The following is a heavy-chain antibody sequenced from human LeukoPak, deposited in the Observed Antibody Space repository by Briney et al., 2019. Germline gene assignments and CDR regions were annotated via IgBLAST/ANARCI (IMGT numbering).Heavy chain of an antibody. Sequence: SVKVSCKASGGTFTNYAISWVRQAPGQGLEWMGRIIPIVGIANYAQKFQGRVTITADKSTTTAHMELSSLRSEDTAVYYCARGGIDCSGGSCFYYFDHWGQGTLVTVSS. J-gene: IGHJ4*02. CDR1: GGTFTNYA. CDR3: ARGGIDCSGGSCFYYFDH. V-gene: IGHV1-69*04. CDR2: IIPIVGIA. D-gene: IGHD2-15*01.